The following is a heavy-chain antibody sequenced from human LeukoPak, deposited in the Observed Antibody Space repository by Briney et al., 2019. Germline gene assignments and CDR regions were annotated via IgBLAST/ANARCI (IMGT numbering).Heavy chain of an antibody. CDR2: IYPGDSDT. CDR3: ARQDEGYYYDSSGPDY. V-gene: IGHV5-51*01. D-gene: IGHD3-22*01. J-gene: IGHJ4*02. Sequence: GESLKISCKGSGYRFTSYWIGWVRQMPGKGLEWMGIIYPGDSDTRYSPSFQGQVTISADKSISTAYLQWSSLKASDTAMYYCARQDEGYYYDSSGPDYWGQGTLVTVSS. CDR1: GYRFTSYW.